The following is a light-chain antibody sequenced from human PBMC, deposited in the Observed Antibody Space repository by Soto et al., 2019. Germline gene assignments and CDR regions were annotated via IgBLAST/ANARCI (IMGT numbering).Light chain of an antibody. J-gene: IGKJ2*01. CDR3: HQYNNWPPGT. V-gene: IGKV3-15*01. CDR1: QTISRN. Sequence: EIVMTHSPATLSVSPGERATLSFSASQTISRNLAWYQQRPGQAPRLLIYAASTRATGVPARFSGSGSGTEFTLTINSLQSEDFALYYCHQYNNWPPGTFGQGTKVDI. CDR2: AAS.